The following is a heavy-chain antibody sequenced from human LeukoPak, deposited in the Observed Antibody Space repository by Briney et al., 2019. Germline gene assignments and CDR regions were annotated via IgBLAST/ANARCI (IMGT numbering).Heavy chain of an antibody. CDR3: ARDTTNWNENYGMDV. Sequence: GGSLRLSCAASGFTFSSYAMHWVRQAPGKGLEWVAVISYDGSNKYYADSVKGRFTISRDNSKNTLYLQMNSLRAEDTAVYYCARDTTNWNENYGMDVWGQGTTVTVSS. V-gene: IGHV3-30*04. CDR1: GFTFSSYA. D-gene: IGHD1-1*01. CDR2: ISYDGSNK. J-gene: IGHJ6*02.